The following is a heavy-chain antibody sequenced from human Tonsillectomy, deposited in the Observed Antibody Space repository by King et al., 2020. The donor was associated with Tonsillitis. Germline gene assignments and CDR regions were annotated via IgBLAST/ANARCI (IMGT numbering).Heavy chain of an antibody. V-gene: IGHV1-2*02. CDR2: INPNSGGT. CDR1: GYTFTGYY. CDR3: AREHIEAPGAVFYYHAMDV. D-gene: IGHD5-12*01. Sequence: VQLVESGAEVKKPGASVKVSCTSSGYTFTGYYIHWIRQAPGQGLEWMGSINPNSGGTNHAQKFQGRLTMTRDPSINTAYMELSSLRSDDTTVYYCAREHIEAPGAVFYYHAMDVWGQGTTVTVSS. J-gene: IGHJ6*02.